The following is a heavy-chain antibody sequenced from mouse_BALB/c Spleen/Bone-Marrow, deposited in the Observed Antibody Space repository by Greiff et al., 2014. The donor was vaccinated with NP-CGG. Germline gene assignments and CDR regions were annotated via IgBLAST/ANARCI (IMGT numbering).Heavy chain of an antibody. J-gene: IGHJ2*01. CDR1: GYTFTSYV. CDR2: INPYNDGT. V-gene: IGHV1-14*01. CDR3: AREGVDYLDY. Sequence: VQLKESGPELVKPGASVKMSCKASGYTFTSYVMHWVKQQPGQGLEWFGYINPYNDGTKYNEKFEGKATLTSDKSSSTAYVELSSLTSEDSAVYFCAREGVDYLDYWGQGTTLTVSS.